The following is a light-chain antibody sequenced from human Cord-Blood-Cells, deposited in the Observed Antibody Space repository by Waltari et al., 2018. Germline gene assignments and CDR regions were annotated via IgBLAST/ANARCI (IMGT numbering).Light chain of an antibody. CDR2: EVS. CDR1: SSAGGGYNY. CDR3: SSYTSSSTYV. V-gene: IGLV2-14*01. Sequence: QSALTQPASVSGSPGQSITIPCTGTSSAGGGYNYVSWYQQHPGKAPKLMIYEVSNRPSGVSNRFSGPKSGNTASLTISGLQAEDEADYYCSSYTSSSTYVFGTGTKVTVL. J-gene: IGLJ1*01.